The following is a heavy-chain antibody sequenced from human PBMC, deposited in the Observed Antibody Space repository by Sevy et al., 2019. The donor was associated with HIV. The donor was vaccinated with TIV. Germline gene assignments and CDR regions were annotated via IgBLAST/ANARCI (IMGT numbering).Heavy chain of an antibody. CDR3: ARDPPSGDWNDHYYGMDV. CDR1: GFTFSSYA. Sequence: GGSLRLSCAASGFTFSSYAMDWVRQAPGKGLEWVAVISYDGSNKYYADSVKGRFTISRDNSKNTLYLQMNSLRAEDTAVYYCARDPPSGDWNDHYYGMDVWGQGTTVTVSS. D-gene: IGHD1-1*01. V-gene: IGHV3-30-3*01. J-gene: IGHJ6*02. CDR2: ISYDGSNK.